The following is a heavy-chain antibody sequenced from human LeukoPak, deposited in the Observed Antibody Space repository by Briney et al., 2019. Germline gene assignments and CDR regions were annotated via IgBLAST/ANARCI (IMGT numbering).Heavy chain of an antibody. D-gene: IGHD1-26*01. J-gene: IGHJ4*02. CDR1: GDSIISTTYY. CDR3: SRSTSGSYFWADK. V-gene: IGHV4-39*01. CDR2: VYYNGNA. Sequence: SETLSLTCTVSGDSIISTTYYWGWVRQSPGKGLEWIVSVYYNGNAYYNPSLKSRVTISVDTSKSQFYLKLTSVTAADTAVYYCSRSTSGSYFWADKWGQGTLVTVSS.